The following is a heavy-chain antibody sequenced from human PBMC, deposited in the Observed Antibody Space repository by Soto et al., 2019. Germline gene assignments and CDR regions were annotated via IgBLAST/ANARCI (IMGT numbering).Heavy chain of an antibody. V-gene: IGHV4-4*02. Sequence: QVQLQESGPGLVKPSGTLSLTCAVSGGSISSSNWWSWVRQPPGKGLEWIGEIYHSGSTNYNPSLKSRVTISVDKSKNQFSLKLSSVTAADTAVYYCARSPDSSGYYPRWYYYGMDGWGQGTTVTVSS. CDR1: GGSISSSNW. D-gene: IGHD3-22*01. CDR2: IYHSGST. J-gene: IGHJ6*02. CDR3: ARSPDSSGYYPRWYYYGMDG.